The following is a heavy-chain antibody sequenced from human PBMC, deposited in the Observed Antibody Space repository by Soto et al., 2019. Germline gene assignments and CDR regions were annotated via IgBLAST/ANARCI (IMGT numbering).Heavy chain of an antibody. CDR2: IIGIGGST. CDR3: AKYDSSSWSYFDY. V-gene: IGHV3-23*01. CDR1: GFTFSSYA. D-gene: IGHD6-13*01. Sequence: EVQLLESGGGLVQPGGSLRLSCAASGFTFSSYAMSWAPQAPGKGLEWVSAIIGIGGSTYYADSGKGRFTISRDNSKNTLYLQMNSLRAEDTAVYYCAKYDSSSWSYFDYWGQGTLVTVSS. J-gene: IGHJ4*02.